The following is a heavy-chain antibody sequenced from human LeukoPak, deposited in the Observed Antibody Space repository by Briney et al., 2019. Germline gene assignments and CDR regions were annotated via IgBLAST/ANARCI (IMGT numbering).Heavy chain of an antibody. CDR2: ISYDGSNN. J-gene: IGHJ4*02. Sequence: PGGSLRLSCAASGFTFSNYNMQWVRQAPGKGLEWVAVISYDGSNNYYADSVKGRFTISRDNSKNTLYLQMNSLRAEDTAVYYCAKVGGLLLFYFDYWGQGTLVTVSS. CDR3: AKVGGLLLFYFDY. CDR1: GFTFSNYN. D-gene: IGHD3-22*01. V-gene: IGHV3-30*04.